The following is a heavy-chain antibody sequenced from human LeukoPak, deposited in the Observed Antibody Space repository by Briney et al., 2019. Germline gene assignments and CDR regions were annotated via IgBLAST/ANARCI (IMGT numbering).Heavy chain of an antibody. D-gene: IGHD3-10*01. CDR1: GYTFTSYD. J-gene: IGHJ4*02. CDR3: ARVEFSHYGSGSYYKY. Sequence: ASVKVSCKASGYTFTSYDINWVRQATGQGLEWMGWMNPNSGNTGYAQKFQGRVTMTRNTSISTAYMELSSLRAEDTAVYYCARVEFSHYGSGSYYKYWGQGTLVTVSS. V-gene: IGHV1-8*01. CDR2: MNPNSGNT.